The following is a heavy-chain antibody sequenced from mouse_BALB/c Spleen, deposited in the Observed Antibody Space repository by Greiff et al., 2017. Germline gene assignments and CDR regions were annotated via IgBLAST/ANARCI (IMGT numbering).Heavy chain of an antibody. D-gene: IGHD2-1*01. CDR1: GYSITSDYA. Sequence: EVKLVESGPGLVKPSQSLSLTCTVTGYSITSDYAWNWIRQFPGNKLEWMGYISYSGSTSYNPSLKSRISITRDTSKNQFFLQLNSVTTEDTATYYCARREDGNYDYAMDYWGQGTSVTVSS. V-gene: IGHV3-2*02. J-gene: IGHJ4*01. CDR3: ARREDGNYDYAMDY. CDR2: ISYSGST.